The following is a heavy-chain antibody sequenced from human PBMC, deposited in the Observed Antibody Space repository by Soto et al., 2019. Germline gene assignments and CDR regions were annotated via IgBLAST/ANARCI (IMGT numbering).Heavy chain of an antibody. Sequence: SGGSLRLSCAASGFTFSSYGMHWVRQAPGKGLEWVAVIWYDGSNKYYADSVKGRFTISRDNSKNTLYLQMNSLRAEDTAVYYCARESVPPDYYYYGMDVWGQGTTVTVSS. J-gene: IGHJ6*02. V-gene: IGHV3-33*01. CDR1: GFTFSSYG. CDR3: ARESVPPDYYYYGMDV. D-gene: IGHD2-2*01. CDR2: IWYDGSNK.